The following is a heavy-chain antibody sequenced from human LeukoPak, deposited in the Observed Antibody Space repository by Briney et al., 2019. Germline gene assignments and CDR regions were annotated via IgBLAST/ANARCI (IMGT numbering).Heavy chain of an antibody. D-gene: IGHD6-19*01. Sequence: SETLSLTCTVSGGSISSCYWSWIRQPPGKGLEWIGYIYYSGSTNYNPSLKSRVTISVDTSKNQFSLKLSSVTAADTAVYYCARDVGVSSGWYRHYYYGMDVWGQGTTVTVSS. V-gene: IGHV4-59*01. CDR1: GGSISSCY. J-gene: IGHJ6*02. CDR3: ARDVGVSSGWYRHYYYGMDV. CDR2: IYYSGST.